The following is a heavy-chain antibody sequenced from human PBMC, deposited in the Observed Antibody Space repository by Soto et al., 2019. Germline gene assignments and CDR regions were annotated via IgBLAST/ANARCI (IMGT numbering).Heavy chain of an antibody. CDR2: IIPILGIA. Sequence: QVQLVQSGAEVKKPGSSVKVSCKASGGTFSSYTISWVRQAPGQGLEWMGRIIPILGIANYAQKFRGRVTITADKSTSTAYMELSSLRSEDTAVYYCARHCGGDCYSDQYNWFDPWGQGTLVTVSS. D-gene: IGHD2-21*02. CDR3: ARHCGGDCYSDQYNWFDP. CDR1: GGTFSSYT. J-gene: IGHJ5*02. V-gene: IGHV1-69*02.